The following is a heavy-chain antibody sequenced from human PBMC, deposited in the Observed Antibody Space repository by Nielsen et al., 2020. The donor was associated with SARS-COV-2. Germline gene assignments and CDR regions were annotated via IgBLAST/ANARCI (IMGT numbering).Heavy chain of an antibody. V-gene: IGHV4-34*01. CDR2: VSHSGST. Sequence: SETLSLTCAVYGGSLSGSYWSWIRQSPGKGLEWIGEVSHSGSTNYNPSLKSRVTLSMDKSKNQFSLRLTSVSAADTAVYFCARGDLVVVPSPLLGLGPIFYYFCLDVWGKGTTVIVSS. J-gene: IGHJ6*03. CDR3: ARGDLVVVPSPLLGLGPIFYYFCLDV. CDR1: GGSLSGSY. D-gene: IGHD2-2*02.